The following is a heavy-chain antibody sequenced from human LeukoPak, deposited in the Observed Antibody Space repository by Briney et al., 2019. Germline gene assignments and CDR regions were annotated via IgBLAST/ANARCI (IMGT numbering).Heavy chain of an antibody. J-gene: IGHJ4*02. Sequence: SETPSLTCTVSGGSISSGDYYWSWIRQPPGKGLEWIGYIYYSGSTYYNPSLKSRVTISVDTSKNQFSLKLSSVTAADTAVYYCARGYSSSWPFDYWGQGTLVTVSS. CDR1: GGSISSGDYY. CDR2: IYYSGST. D-gene: IGHD6-13*01. CDR3: ARGYSSSWPFDY. V-gene: IGHV4-30-4*08.